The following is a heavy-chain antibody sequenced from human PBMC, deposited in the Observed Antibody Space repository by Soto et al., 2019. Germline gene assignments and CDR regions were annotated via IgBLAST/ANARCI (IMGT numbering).Heavy chain of an antibody. D-gene: IGHD3-22*01. CDR2: IYTSGST. CDR3: ARAVRYYDSSGYYSSSPFDY. CDR1: GGSISSYY. Sequence: SETLSLTCTVSGGSISSYYWSWIRQPAGKGLEWIGRIYTSGSTNYNPSLKSRVTMSVDTSKNQFSLKLSSVTAADTAVYYCARAVRYYDSSGYYSSSPFDYWGQGSLVTVSS. V-gene: IGHV4-4*07. J-gene: IGHJ4*02.